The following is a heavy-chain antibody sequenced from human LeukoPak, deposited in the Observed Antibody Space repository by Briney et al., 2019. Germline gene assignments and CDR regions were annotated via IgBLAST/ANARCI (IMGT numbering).Heavy chain of an antibody. CDR3: ARESQAYYDLDY. J-gene: IGHJ4*02. D-gene: IGHD3-3*01. Sequence: SETLSLTCAVSGYSISSGYYWGWIRPPPGKGLEWIGSIYHSGSTYYNPSLKSRVTISVDTSKNQFSLKLSSVTAADTAVYYCARESQAYYDLDYWGQGTLVTVSS. CDR1: GYSISSGYY. CDR2: IYHSGST. V-gene: IGHV4-38-2*02.